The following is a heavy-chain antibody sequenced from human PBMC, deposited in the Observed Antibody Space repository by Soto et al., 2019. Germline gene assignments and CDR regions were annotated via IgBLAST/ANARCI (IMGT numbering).Heavy chain of an antibody. Sequence: GGSLRLSCAASGFIFSNTWINWVRQAPGKGLEWVGRIKTKIEGGTTNYAAPVKGRFTVSGDDSKNTVYLHMNSLRTEDTAVYYCTADILNISANYGMDVWGQGTTVTVS. J-gene: IGHJ6*02. CDR2: IKTKIEGGTT. D-gene: IGHD6-25*01. CDR3: TADILNISANYGMDV. CDR1: GFIFSNTW. V-gene: IGHV3-15*07.